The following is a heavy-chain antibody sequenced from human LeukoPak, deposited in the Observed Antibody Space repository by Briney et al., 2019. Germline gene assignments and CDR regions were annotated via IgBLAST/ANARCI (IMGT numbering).Heavy chain of an antibody. CDR1: GGSLTGYY. CDR2: INHSGST. V-gene: IGHV4-34*01. D-gene: IGHD3-22*01. CDR3: AKTRTYYDSSKGAFDV. Sequence: PSETLSLTCAVYGGSLTGYYWNWIRQPPGKGLEWIGEINHSGSTDSIPSLKSRVTISVDTSKNQFSLKLSSVTAAVTAVYYCAKTRTYYDSSKGAFDVWGQGTTVTVSS. J-gene: IGHJ3*01.